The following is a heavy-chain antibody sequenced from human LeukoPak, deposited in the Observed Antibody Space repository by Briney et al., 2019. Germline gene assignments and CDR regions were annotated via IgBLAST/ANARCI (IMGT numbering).Heavy chain of an antibody. CDR1: GYTFKNYV. D-gene: IGHD5-24*01. J-gene: IGHJ4*02. V-gene: IGHV1-8*02. CDR3: ARSTPVGLHGYSLDD. Sequence: ASVKVSCKASGYTFKNYVINWVRQATGQGLEGMGLMNPNSGNTGCEQKVQDRVSMSRDTSINTADMGLTSVRCGDTAVYYCARSTPVGLHGYSLDDWGRETVDTVYS. CDR2: MNPNSGNT.